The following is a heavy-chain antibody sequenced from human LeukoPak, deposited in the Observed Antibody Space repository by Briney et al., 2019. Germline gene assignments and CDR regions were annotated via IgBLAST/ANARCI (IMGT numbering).Heavy chain of an antibody. CDR2: IYYRGST. V-gene: IGHV4-39*01. CDR3: ARLIWFGELSGYGMDV. J-gene: IGHJ6*02. D-gene: IGHD3-10*01. CDR1: GGSISSSRYY. Sequence: SETLSLTCTVSGGSISSSRYYWGWIRQPPGKGLEWIGSIYYRGSTYYNPSLKSRVTISVDTSKNQFSLKLGSVTAADTAVYYCARLIWFGELSGYGMDVWGQGTTVTVSS.